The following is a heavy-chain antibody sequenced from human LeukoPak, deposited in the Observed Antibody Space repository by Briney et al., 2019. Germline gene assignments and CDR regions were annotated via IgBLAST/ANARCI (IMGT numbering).Heavy chain of an antibody. Sequence: PSETLSLTCTVSGASISSYYWIWIRQPPGKGLEWIGYIYSSGTTNYNPSLKSRVTISVDTSKNQFSLKLSSVTAADPAVYYCAEIEGSGWFFDFWGQGTLVTVSS. CDR3: AEIEGSGWFFDF. J-gene: IGHJ4*02. CDR2: IYSSGTT. D-gene: IGHD6-19*01. CDR1: GASISSYY. V-gene: IGHV4-59*01.